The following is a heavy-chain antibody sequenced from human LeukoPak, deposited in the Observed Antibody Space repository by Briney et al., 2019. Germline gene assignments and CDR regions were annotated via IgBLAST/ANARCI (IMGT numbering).Heavy chain of an antibody. V-gene: IGHV3-23*01. CDR1: GFTLSSYV. J-gene: IGHJ4*02. D-gene: IGHD4-17*01. CDR3: AKLYNDYGDENFDY. CDR2: ISGGGGST. Sequence: GGSLRLSCAASGFTLSSYVMNWVRQAPGKGLEWVSAISGGGGSTYYADSVKGRFTFSRDNSKNTLYLQMNSLRAEDTAVYYCAKLYNDYGDENFDYWGQGTLVTVSS.